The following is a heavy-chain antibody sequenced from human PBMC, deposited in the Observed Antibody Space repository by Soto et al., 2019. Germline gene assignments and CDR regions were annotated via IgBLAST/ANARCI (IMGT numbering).Heavy chain of an antibody. Sequence: QVPLVQSGAAVKKPGASVKVSCRASGYSFTDYFMHWVRQVPGQGLEWMGWTNPKSGVTKYPEKFQGRVTMTRDTSISTAYMELPRLSSDDTAVYYCARAHVRLQLGSSDYWGQGTLVTVSS. CDR1: GYSFTDYF. V-gene: IGHV1-2*02. D-gene: IGHD6-25*01. CDR2: TNPKSGVT. CDR3: ARAHVRLQLGSSDY. J-gene: IGHJ4*02.